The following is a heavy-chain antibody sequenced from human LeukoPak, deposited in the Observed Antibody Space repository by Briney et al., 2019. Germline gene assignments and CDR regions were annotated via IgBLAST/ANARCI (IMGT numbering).Heavy chain of an antibody. CDR3: AAYIAARPFDY. Sequence: ASVKVSCKASGGTFSSYTISWVRQAPRQGLEWMGRIFPILGIANYAQKFQGRVTITADKSTSTAYMELSSLRSEDTAVYYCAAYIAARPFDYWGQGTLVTVSS. J-gene: IGHJ4*02. D-gene: IGHD6-6*01. CDR2: IFPILGIA. V-gene: IGHV1-69*02. CDR1: GGTFSSYT.